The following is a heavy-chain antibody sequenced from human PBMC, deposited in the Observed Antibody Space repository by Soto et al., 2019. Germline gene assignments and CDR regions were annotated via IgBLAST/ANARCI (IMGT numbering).Heavy chain of an antibody. D-gene: IGHD3-10*01. J-gene: IGHJ6*02. Sequence: ASVKVSCKASGGTFSSYAISWVRQAPGQGLEWMGGIIPIFGTANYAQKFQGRVTITADESTSTAYMELSSLRSEDTAVYYCARDFESSGISLILGNYYYYGMDVWGQGTTVTVSS. V-gene: IGHV1-69*13. CDR1: GGTFSSYA. CDR2: IIPIFGTA. CDR3: ARDFESSGISLILGNYYYYGMDV.